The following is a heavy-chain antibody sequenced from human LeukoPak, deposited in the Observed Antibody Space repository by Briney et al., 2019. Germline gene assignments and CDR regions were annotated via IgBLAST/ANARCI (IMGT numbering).Heavy chain of an antibody. D-gene: IGHD1-26*01. V-gene: IGHV4-34*01. J-gene: IGHJ4*02. CDR3: ARGLGGSYSDY. CDR2: INHSGST. Sequence: IGEINHSGSTNYNPSLKSRVTISVDTSKNQFSLKLSSVTAADTAVYYCARGLGGSYSDYWGQGTLATVSS.